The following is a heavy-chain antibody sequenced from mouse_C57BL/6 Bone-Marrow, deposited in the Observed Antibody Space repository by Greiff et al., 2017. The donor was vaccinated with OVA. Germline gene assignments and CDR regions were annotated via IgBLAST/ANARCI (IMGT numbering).Heavy chain of an antibody. Sequence: QVQLQQSGAELVRPGTSVKMSCKASGYTFTNYWIGWAKQRPGHGLEWIGDIYPGGGYTNYNEKFKGQATLTADKSSSTAYMQFSSLTSEDSAIYYCARAYYYGISYYFDYWGQGTTLTVSS. CDR2: IYPGGGYT. CDR1: GYTFTNYW. CDR3: ARAYYYGISYYFDY. V-gene: IGHV1-63*01. J-gene: IGHJ2*01. D-gene: IGHD1-1*01.